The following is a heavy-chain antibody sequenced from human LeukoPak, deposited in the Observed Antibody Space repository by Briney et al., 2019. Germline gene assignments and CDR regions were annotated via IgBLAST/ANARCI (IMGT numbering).Heavy chain of an antibody. CDR1: GFAFSDFY. CDR3: AKAEEWELPGIGAFDI. D-gene: IGHD1-26*01. V-gene: IGHV3-11*01. CDR2: ISGNGDTI. Sequence: GGSLRLSCAASGFAFSDFYMSRIRQAPGKGLEWISHISGNGDTIYYADSIKGRFTISRENSRKSLYLEMNSLRAEDTALYYCAKAEEWELPGIGAFDIWGQGTMVTVSS. J-gene: IGHJ3*02.